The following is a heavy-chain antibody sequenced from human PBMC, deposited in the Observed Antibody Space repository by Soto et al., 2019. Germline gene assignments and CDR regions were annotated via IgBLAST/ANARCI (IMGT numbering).Heavy chain of an antibody. CDR3: AKASEDVVVVAATPATSGMDV. V-gene: IGHV3-43*01. CDR2: ISWDGGST. D-gene: IGHD2-15*01. Sequence: GGSLRLSCAASGFTFDDYTMHWVRQAPGKGLEWVSLISWDGGSTYYADSVKGRFTISRDNSKNSLYLQMNSLRTEDTALYYCAKASEDVVVVAATPATSGMDVWGQGTTVTVSS. J-gene: IGHJ6*02. CDR1: GFTFDDYT.